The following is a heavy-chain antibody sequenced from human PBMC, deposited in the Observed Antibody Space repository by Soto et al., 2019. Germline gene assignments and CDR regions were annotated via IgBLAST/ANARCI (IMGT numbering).Heavy chain of an antibody. CDR2: IADDGSNN. V-gene: IGHV3-30*18. Sequence: QVQLVESGGGVVQPGRSLRLSCETSGFTFSHYGMHWVRQAPGKGLEWVALIADDGSNNYYADSVKGRFAISRDNSKNTLDLQMNRMRAEDTAVYYCAKDLATVSTDYYYYAMDVWGLGTTVTVSS. J-gene: IGHJ6*02. CDR3: AKDLATVSTDYYYYAMDV. CDR1: GFTFSHYG. D-gene: IGHD4-4*01.